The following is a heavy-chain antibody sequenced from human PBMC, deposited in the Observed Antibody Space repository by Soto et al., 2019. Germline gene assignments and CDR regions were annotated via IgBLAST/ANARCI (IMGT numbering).Heavy chain of an antibody. D-gene: IGHD7-27*01. Sequence: QVQLQESGPGLVKPSETLSLTCTVSGGSVRSGNYYWSWIRQPPGKGLEWLGHIYYSGNTNYNASLKSRVTISVDTAKNQFSMKVSSVTAADTDVYYCAREGLQLARYWGDVDSWGQGTLVTVSS. CDR3: AREGLQLARYWGDVDS. CDR1: GGSVRSGNYY. V-gene: IGHV4-61*01. CDR2: IYYSGNT. J-gene: IGHJ4*02.